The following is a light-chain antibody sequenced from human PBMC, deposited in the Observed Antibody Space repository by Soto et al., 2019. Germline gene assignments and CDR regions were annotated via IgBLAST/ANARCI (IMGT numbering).Light chain of an antibody. CDR3: QQYGSSPLT. V-gene: IGKV3-20*01. J-gene: IGKJ4*01. CDR2: GAS. Sequence: EIVLTQSPGTLSLSPGERATLSCRASQSVSSSYLAWYQQKPGQAPRLLIYGASSRATGIPDRFSGSGSGTDFTVTISSLEPEDCAVYYCQQYGSSPLTFGGETKVEIK. CDR1: QSVSSSY.